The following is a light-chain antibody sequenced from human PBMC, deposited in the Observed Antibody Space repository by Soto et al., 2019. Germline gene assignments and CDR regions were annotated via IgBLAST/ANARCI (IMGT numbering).Light chain of an antibody. CDR2: GNS. V-gene: IGLV1-40*01. J-gene: IGLJ2*01. CDR1: SSNIGAGYD. CDR3: QSYDSSLSGVV. Sequence: QSVLTQPPSVSGAPGQRVTISCTGSSSNIGAGYDVHWYQQLPGTAPKLLIYGNSNRPSGVPDRFCGSKSGTSASLAITGLQAGDEADYYCQSYDSSLSGVVFGGGTKLTVL.